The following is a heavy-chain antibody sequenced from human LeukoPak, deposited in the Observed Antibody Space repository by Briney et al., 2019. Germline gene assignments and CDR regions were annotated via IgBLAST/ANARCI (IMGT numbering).Heavy chain of an antibody. Sequence: GGSLRLSCVASGLTFSTYALNWVRQAPGKGLEWVSGIANSGAITYYADSVKGRVTISRDNSKNTLYLQINSLRAEDTALYYCARRGRDNWFDSWGQGTLVTVSS. CDR3: ARRGRDNWFDS. CDR1: GLTFSTYA. J-gene: IGHJ5*01. V-gene: IGHV3-23*01. CDR2: IANSGAIT.